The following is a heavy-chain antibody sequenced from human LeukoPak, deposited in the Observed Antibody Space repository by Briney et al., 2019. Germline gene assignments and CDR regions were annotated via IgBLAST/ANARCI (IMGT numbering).Heavy chain of an antibody. V-gene: IGHV1-69*01. J-gene: IGHJ4*02. CDR2: IIPIFGTA. D-gene: IGHD3/OR15-3a*01. CDR3: ARERTRGDVDY. CDR1: GGTFSSYA. Sequence: SVKVSCKASGGTFSSYAISWVRQAPGQGLEWMGGIIPIFGTANYAQKFQGRVTITADESTSTAYMELSRLRSDDTAVYYCARERTRGDVDYWGQGTLVTVSS.